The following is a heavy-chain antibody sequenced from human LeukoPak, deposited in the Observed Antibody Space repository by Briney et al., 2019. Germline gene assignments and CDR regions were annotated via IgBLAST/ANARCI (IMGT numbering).Heavy chain of an antibody. V-gene: IGHV3-21*01. D-gene: IGHD2-2*01. CDR1: GFTFSRHN. J-gene: IGHJ5*02. CDR2: ITSGGSSI. CDR3: ARHDCSSTSCSYLP. Sequence: GGSLRLSCAASGFTFSRHNMNWVRQAPGKGLEWVSSITSGGSSIFYADSVRGRFTISRDNAKNTLYLQMDSLRVEDTAVYYCARHDCSSTSCSYLPWGQGTLVTVSS.